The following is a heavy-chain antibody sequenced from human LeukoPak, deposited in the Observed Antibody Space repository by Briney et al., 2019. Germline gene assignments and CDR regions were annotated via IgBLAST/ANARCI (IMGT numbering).Heavy chain of an antibody. J-gene: IGHJ4*02. CDR1: GYTFTSYG. Sequence: ASVKVSCKASGYTFTSYGISWVRQAPGQGLEWMGWITAYNTNYAQKLQGRVTMTTDTSTSTAYMELRSLRSDDTAVYYCARDGPLRSSGYGAYWGQGTLVTVSS. CDR3: ARDGPLRSSGYGAY. V-gene: IGHV1-18*01. CDR2: ITAYNT. D-gene: IGHD3-22*01.